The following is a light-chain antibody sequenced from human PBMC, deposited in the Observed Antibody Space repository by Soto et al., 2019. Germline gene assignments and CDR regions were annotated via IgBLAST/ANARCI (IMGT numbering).Light chain of an antibody. V-gene: IGKV3-11*01. CDR1: QSVSSY. J-gene: IGKJ5*01. CDR2: DAS. CDR3: QQRSNWPPIT. Sequence: EIVLTQSPATLSLSPGERATLSCRASQSVSSYLAWYQKKPAQAPRLLIYDASNRATGSPARFSGSGSGTDFALTISILEPEDFAVYYCQQRSNWPPITFGQGTRLEIK.